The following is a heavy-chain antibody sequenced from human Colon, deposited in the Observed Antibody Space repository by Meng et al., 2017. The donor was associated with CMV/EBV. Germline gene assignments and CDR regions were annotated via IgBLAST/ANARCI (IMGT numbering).Heavy chain of an antibody. D-gene: IGHD2-2*01. CDR3: AREGYCGSTSCHIID. J-gene: IGHJ4*02. Sequence: QLVESGGGLVKPGGSLRLSCAASGFTFNTYTLSWVRQAPGKGLEWVSSISSREAYIFYSGSVKGRFTVSRDNAENSVYLQMNSLRGEDTGIYYCAREGYCGSTSCHIIDWGLGPLVTVAS. CDR2: ISSREAYI. CDR1: GFTFNTYT. V-gene: IGHV3-21*02.